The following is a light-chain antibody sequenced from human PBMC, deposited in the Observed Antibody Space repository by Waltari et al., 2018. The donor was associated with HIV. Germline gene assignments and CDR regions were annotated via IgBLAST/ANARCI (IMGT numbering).Light chain of an antibody. V-gene: IGKV1-39*01. Sequence: DIQMTQSPSSLSASVGDRVTITCRASQRISSYLNWYQQKPGKAPKLLIYAASSLQSGVPSRFSGSGSGTDCTLTISSLQPEDFATYYWQQSYSTPPSFGQGTKLEIK. J-gene: IGKJ2*03. CDR2: AAS. CDR1: QRISSY. CDR3: QQSYSTPPS.